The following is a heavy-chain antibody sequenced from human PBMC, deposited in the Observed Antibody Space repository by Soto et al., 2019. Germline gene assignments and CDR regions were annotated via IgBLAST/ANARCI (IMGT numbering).Heavy chain of an antibody. CDR1: GFTFSSYG. CDR3: AKDRIAVAGTLLDY. CDR2: ISYDGSNK. J-gene: IGHJ4*02. V-gene: IGHV3-30*18. Sequence: LRLSCAASGFTFSSYGMHWVRQAPGKGLEWVAVISYDGSNKYYADSVKGRFTISRDNSKNTLYLQMNSLRAEDTAVYYCAKDRIAVAGTLLDYWGQGTLVTVSS. D-gene: IGHD6-19*01.